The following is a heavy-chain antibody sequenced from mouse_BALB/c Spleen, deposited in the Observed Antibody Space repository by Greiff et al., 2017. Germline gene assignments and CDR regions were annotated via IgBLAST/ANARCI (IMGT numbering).Heavy chain of an antibody. D-gene: IGHD2-2*01. CDR3: ARLGYDGAWFAY. J-gene: IGHJ3*01. V-gene: IGHV1-87*01. CDR1: GYTFTSYW. CDR2: IYPGDGDT. Sequence: QVQLKESGAELVKPGASVKLSCKASGYTFTSYWMQWVKQRPGQGLEWIGAIYPGDGDTRYTQKFKGKATLTADKSSSTAYMQLSSLASEDSAVYYCARLGYDGAWFAYWGQGTLVTVSA.